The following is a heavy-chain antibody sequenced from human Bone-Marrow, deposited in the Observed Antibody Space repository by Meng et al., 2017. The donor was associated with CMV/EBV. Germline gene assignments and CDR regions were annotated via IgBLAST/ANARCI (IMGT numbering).Heavy chain of an antibody. Sequence: GESLKISCAASGFTFSSYSMNWVRQAPGKGLEWVSSISSSSSYIYYADSVKGRFTISRDNAKNSLYLQMNSLRAEDTAVYYCARDGYSSSWYYYYGMDVWGQGTRVTVSS. D-gene: IGHD6-13*01. CDR2: ISSSSSYI. CDR3: ARDGYSSSWYYYYGMDV. J-gene: IGHJ6*02. CDR1: GFTFSSYS. V-gene: IGHV3-21*01.